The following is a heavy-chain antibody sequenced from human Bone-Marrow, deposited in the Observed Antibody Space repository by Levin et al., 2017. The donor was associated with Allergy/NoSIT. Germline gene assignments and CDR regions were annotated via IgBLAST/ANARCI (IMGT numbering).Heavy chain of an antibody. CDR1: GHTFSKYY. Sequence: ASVKVSCKASGHTFSKYYVHWVRQAPGQGLEWMGRINANTGVTMYARKFQGRVTMTTDTSVTTAHLEFRSLRYDDTAMYFCARGDYLDSISYYEDSWGQGTLVTVSS. J-gene: IGHJ4*02. D-gene: IGHD3-22*01. CDR3: ARGDYLDSISYYEDS. CDR2: INANTGVT. V-gene: IGHV1-2*02.